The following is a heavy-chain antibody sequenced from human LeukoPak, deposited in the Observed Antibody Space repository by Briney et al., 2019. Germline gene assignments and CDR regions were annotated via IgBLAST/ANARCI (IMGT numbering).Heavy chain of an antibody. J-gene: IGHJ5*02. D-gene: IGHD2-15*01. CDR3: AAQDVNWFDP. CDR2: IYDSGST. V-gene: IGHV4-59*06. CDR1: GGSISDYY. Sequence: SETLSLTCTVSGGSISDYYWSWIRQAPGKGLEWIGYIYDSGSTYYNPSLKSRVTISVDTSKNQFSLKLSSVTAADTAVYYCAAQDVNWFDPWGQGTLVTVSS.